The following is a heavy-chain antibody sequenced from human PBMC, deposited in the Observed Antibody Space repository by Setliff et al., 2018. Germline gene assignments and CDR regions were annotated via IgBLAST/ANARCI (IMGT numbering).Heavy chain of an antibody. V-gene: IGHV4-34*01. CDR1: GYFISSGYF. CDR2: INHSGST. D-gene: IGHD2-8*02. Sequence: SETLSLTCAVSGYFISSGYFWTWIRQPPGKGLEWIGEINHSGSTNYNPSLKSRVTISVDTSKNQFSLKLSSVTAADTALYYCTVYNTGSSKDHYWGQGTPVAVSS. J-gene: IGHJ4*02. CDR3: TVYNTGSSKDHY.